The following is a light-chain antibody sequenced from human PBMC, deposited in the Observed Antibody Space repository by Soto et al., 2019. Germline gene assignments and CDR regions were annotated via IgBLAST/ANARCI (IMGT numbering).Light chain of an antibody. CDR3: QQYGSSPKT. CDR1: QSVSSSY. V-gene: IGKV3-20*01. Sequence: EIVLRHSPGTLSLSPGERATLSCRASQSVSSSYLAWYQQKPGQAPRLLIYGASSRATGIPDRFSGSGSGTDFTLTISRLEPEDFAVYYCQQYGSSPKTFGQGTKVDIK. CDR2: GAS. J-gene: IGKJ1*01.